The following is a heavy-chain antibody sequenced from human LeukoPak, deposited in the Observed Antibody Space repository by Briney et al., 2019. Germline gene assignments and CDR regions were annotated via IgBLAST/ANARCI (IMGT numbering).Heavy chain of an antibody. CDR3: ARHKFSSSFDY. D-gene: IGHD6-6*01. V-gene: IGHV4-4*09. CDR1: GASISSYY. CDR2: IYTSGST. Sequence: SETLSLTCTVSGASISSYYWSWIRQPPGKGLEWIGYIYTSGSTNYNPSLKSRVTISVDTSKNQFSLKLSSVTAADTAVYYCARHKFSSSFDYWGQGTLVTVSS. J-gene: IGHJ4*02.